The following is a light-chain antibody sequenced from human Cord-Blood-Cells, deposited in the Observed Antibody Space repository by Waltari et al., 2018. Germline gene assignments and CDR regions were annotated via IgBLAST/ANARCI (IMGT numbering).Light chain of an antibody. V-gene: IGKV1-33*01. Sequence: DIQMTQSQSSLFASVGERVTITCQASQDISNYLNWYQQKPGKAPKLLIYDASNLETGVPSRFSGSGSGTDFTFTISSLQPEDIATYYCQQYDNLPLTFGGGTKVEIK. CDR2: DAS. J-gene: IGKJ4*01. CDR1: QDISNY. CDR3: QQYDNLPLT.